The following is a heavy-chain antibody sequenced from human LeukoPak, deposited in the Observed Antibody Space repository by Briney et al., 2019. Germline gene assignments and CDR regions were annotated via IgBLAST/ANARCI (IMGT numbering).Heavy chain of an antibody. CDR1: GFTVSSNY. Sequence: PGGSLRLSCAASGFTVSSNYMSWVRQAPGKGLEWVSVIYIGGSTYYADSVKGRFTISRDISKNTLYLQMNSLRAEDTAVYYCARDKSANYYYYAMDGWGQGTTVTVSS. J-gene: IGHJ6*02. CDR2: IYIGGST. D-gene: IGHD6-13*01. CDR3: ARDKSANYYYYAMDG. V-gene: IGHV3-66*01.